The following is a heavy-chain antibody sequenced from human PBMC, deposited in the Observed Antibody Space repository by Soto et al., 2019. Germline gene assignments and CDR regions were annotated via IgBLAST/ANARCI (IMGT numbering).Heavy chain of an antibody. CDR3: TTESFGVVTSVTSANS. D-gene: IGHD2-21*02. CDR2: IKKISEGGTT. Sequence: VQLVESGGGLVKPGSSLRLSCAASGFTFTTASMNWVRQSPGKGLEWVGRIKKISEGGTTNYSTPVKGRFTISRDDSRSTVYLEMNRLKIEDTAVYYCTTESFGVVTSVTSANSWGQGTLVTVSS. V-gene: IGHV3-15*01. CDR1: GFTFTTAS. J-gene: IGHJ5*02.